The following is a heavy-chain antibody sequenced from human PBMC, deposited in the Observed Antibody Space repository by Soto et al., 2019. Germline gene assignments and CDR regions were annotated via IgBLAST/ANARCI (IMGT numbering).Heavy chain of an antibody. J-gene: IGHJ5*02. V-gene: IGHV3-23*01. CDR2: ISGSGGST. Sequence: EVPLLESGGGLVQPGGSLRLSCAASGFTFSSYAMSWVRQAPGKGLEWVSAISGSGGSTYYADSVKGRFTISRDNSKNTMYLQMNSLRAEDTAVYYCAKDLYSNYFRETRFDPWGQGTLVTVSS. D-gene: IGHD4-4*01. CDR3: AKDLYSNYFRETRFDP. CDR1: GFTFSSYA.